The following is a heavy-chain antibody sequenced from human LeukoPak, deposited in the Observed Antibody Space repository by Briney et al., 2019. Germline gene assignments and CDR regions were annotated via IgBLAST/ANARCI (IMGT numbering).Heavy chain of an antibody. V-gene: IGHV3-30*03. CDR3: ATAGTGSYPR. D-gene: IGHD1-1*01. Sequence: PGRSLRLSCAVSGFTFSNYGMVWARQAPGKGLEWVALISKDGSKKHYADSVKGRFTVSRDNSTNTLYLQMDSLSAEDTAVYYCATAGTGSYPRWGQGTLVTVSS. J-gene: IGHJ4*02. CDR1: GFTFSNYG. CDR2: ISKDGSKK.